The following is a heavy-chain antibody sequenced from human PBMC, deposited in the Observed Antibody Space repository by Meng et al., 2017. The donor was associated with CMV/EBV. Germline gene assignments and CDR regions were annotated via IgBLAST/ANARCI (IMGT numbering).Heavy chain of an antibody. CDR2: INSDGSST. CDR1: GFTFSSYW. V-gene: IGHV3-74*01. D-gene: IGHD3-10*01. Sequence: GESLKISCAASGFTFSSYWMHWVRQAPGKGLVWVSRINSDGSSTSYADSVKGRFTISRDNAKNTLYLQMNSLRAEDTAVYYCARGGANMVRGLLDWFDTWGKG. J-gene: IGHJ5*02. CDR3: ARGGANMVRGLLDWFDT.